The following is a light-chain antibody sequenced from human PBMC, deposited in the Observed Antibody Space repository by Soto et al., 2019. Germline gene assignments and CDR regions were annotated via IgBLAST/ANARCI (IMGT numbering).Light chain of an antibody. J-gene: IGLJ1*01. CDR1: SSDVGSYNL. Sequence: QSALTQPASVSGSPGQSITISCTGTSSDVGSYNLVSWYQQHPGKAPKLMIYEVSKRPSGVSNRFSGSKSGNTASLTISGLQAEDEADDYCCSYAGYVVGTGTKVTVL. CDR2: EVS. V-gene: IGLV2-23*02. CDR3: CSYAGYV.